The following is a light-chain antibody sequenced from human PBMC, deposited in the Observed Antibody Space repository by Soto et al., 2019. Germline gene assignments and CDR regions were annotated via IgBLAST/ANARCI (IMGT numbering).Light chain of an antibody. CDR2: KAS. Sequence: DIQMTQSPSTLSASVGDRVTITCRASQSINVWLAWYQQKPGKAPKLLIYKASILESGVPSRFSCSGSWTEFTLTISSLQPDDFATYYCQQYHTWWTFGQGTKVEIK. J-gene: IGKJ1*01. CDR3: QQYHTWWT. CDR1: QSINVW. V-gene: IGKV1-5*03.